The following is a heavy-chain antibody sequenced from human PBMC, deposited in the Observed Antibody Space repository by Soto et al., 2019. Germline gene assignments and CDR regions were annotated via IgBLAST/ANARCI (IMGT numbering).Heavy chain of an antibody. Sequence: GASLQFSCKASGGTFSSYAIIWVRQAPGQGLEWMGGIIPIFGTANYAQKFQGRVTITADKSTSTAYMELSSLRSEDTAVYYCAREMSSWSTPTVHGMDVWGQGTTVTV. D-gene: IGHD6-13*01. CDR1: GGTFSSYA. CDR3: AREMSSWSTPTVHGMDV. CDR2: IIPIFGTA. V-gene: IGHV1-69*06. J-gene: IGHJ6*02.